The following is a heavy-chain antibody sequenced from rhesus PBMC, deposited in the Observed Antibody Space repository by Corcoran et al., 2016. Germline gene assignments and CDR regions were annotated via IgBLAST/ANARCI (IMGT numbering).Heavy chain of an antibody. D-gene: IGHD3-3*01. V-gene: IGHV4-169*01. Sequence: QLQLQESGPGLVKPSETLSVTCAVSGGSISSSYWSWIRQAPGKGVEWIGYIYGSGSSTNYNPSRQSRGTLSVDTSKHQLSLKLSSVTTAGTAVYYCARYDVRYLDWFPWGQGALVTVSS. J-gene: IGHJ1*01. CDR3: ARYDVRYLDWFP. CDR1: GGSISSSY. CDR2: IYGSGSST.